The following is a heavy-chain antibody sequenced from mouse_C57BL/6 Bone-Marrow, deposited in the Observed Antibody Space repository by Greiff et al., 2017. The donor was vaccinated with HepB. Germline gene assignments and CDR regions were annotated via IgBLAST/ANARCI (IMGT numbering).Heavy chain of an antibody. J-gene: IGHJ3*01. V-gene: IGHV1-15*01. Sequence: LQESGAELVRPGASVTLSCKASGYTFTDYEMHWVKQTPVHGLEWIGAIDPETGGTAYNQKFKGKAILTADKSSSTAYMELRSLTSEDSAVYYCTRYYYGSSKGFAYWGQGTLVTVSA. CDR2: IDPETGGT. CDR1: GYTFTDYE. CDR3: TRYYYGSSKGFAY. D-gene: IGHD1-1*01.